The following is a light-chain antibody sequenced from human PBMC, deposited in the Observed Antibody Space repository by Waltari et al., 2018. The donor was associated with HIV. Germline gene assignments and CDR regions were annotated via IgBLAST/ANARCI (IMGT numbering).Light chain of an antibody. CDR2: GVS. CDR1: QRVSSSY. CDR3: QQYGSSPYT. J-gene: IGKJ2*01. V-gene: IGKV3-20*01. Sequence: DIVLTLSPGPLSLSPGERATLSCRASQRVSSSYLAWYQQKPGQAPRLFIYGVSSRATGVPDRFSGSGSGTDFTLTISRLEPEDFAVYYCQQYGSSPYTFGQGTKLEIK.